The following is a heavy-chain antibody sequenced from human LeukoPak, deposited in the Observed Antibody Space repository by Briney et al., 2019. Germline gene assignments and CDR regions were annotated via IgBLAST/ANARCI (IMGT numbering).Heavy chain of an antibody. CDR2: INHSGST. V-gene: IGHV4-34*01. J-gene: IGHJ6*02. Sequence: PSETLSLTCAVYGGSFSGYYWSWIRQPPGKGLEWIGEINHSGSTNYNPSLESRVTISVDTSKSQFSLKLSSVTAADTAVYYCARDQDIRGMDVWGQGTTVTVSS. CDR1: GGSFSGYY. D-gene: IGHD2-15*01. CDR3: ARDQDIRGMDV.